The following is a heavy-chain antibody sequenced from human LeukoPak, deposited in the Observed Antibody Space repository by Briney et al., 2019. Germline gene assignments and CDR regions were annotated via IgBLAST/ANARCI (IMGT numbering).Heavy chain of an antibody. CDR1: GYTFTSYD. CDR3: ASSGYSLDLFDY. D-gene: IGHD3-22*01. Sequence: ASVKVSCKASGYTFTSYDINWVRQATGQGLEWMGWMNPNSGNTGYAQKFQGRVTMTRDTSTSTVYMELSSLRSEDTAVYYCASSGYSLDLFDYWGQGTLVTVSS. V-gene: IGHV1-8*01. J-gene: IGHJ4*02. CDR2: MNPNSGNT.